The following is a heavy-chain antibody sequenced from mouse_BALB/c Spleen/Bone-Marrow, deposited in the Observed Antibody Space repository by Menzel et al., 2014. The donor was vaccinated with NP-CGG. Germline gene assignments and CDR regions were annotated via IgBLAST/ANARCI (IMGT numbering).Heavy chain of an antibody. J-gene: IGHJ1*01. V-gene: IGHV1-54*01. CDR3: AREPGRWYFDV. CDR1: GYAFTNYL. D-gene: IGHD4-1*01. CDR2: INPGSGGT. Sequence: VNLVESGAELVRPGTSVKVSCKASGYAFTNYLIEWVKQRPGQGLEWIGVINPGSGGTNYNEKFKGKATLTADKSSSTAYMQLSSLTSDDSAVYFCAREPGRWYFDVWGAGTTVTVSS.